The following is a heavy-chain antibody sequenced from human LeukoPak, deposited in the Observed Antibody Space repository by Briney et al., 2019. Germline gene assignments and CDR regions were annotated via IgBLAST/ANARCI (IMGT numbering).Heavy chain of an antibody. CDR2: ISYDGSNK. CDR3: ARVTASAGTSFDY. CDR1: GFTFSSYA. D-gene: IGHD6-13*01. J-gene: IGHJ4*02. Sequence: GGSLRLSCAASGFTFSSYAMHWVRQAPGKGLEWVAVISYDGSNKYYADSVKGRFTISRDNSKNTLYLQMNSLRAEDTAVYYCARVTASAGTSFDYWGQGTLVTVSS. V-gene: IGHV3-30*04.